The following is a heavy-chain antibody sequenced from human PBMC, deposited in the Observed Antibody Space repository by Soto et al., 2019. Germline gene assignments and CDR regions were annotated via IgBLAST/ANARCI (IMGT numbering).Heavy chain of an antibody. Sequence: SVKVSCKASGGTFSTYAIDWVRQAPGQGLEWMGGIIPLFGTAKYAQNFQGRITITADESTNTAYMELRSLRSQDTAVYYCARGVQYDSSGYYYFYWGQGTLVTVSS. D-gene: IGHD3-22*01. J-gene: IGHJ4*02. CDR1: GGTFSTYA. CDR3: ARGVQYDSSGYYYFY. CDR2: IIPLFGTA. V-gene: IGHV1-69*13.